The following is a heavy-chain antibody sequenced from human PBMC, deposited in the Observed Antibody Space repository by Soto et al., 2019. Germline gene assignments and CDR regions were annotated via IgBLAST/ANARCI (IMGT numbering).Heavy chain of an antibody. V-gene: IGHV1-46*01. CDR1: GYTFTSYY. Sequence: ASVKVSCKAFGYTFTSYYMHWVRQAPGQGLEWMGIINPSGGSTSYAQKFQGRVTMTRDTSTSTVYMELSSLRSEDTAVYYCASTRGYCSGGSCPIDYWGQGTLVTVSS. J-gene: IGHJ4*02. CDR3: ASTRGYCSGGSCPIDY. D-gene: IGHD2-15*01. CDR2: INPSGGST.